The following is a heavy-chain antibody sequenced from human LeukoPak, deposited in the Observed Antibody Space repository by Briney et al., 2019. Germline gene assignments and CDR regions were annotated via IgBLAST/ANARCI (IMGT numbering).Heavy chain of an antibody. J-gene: IGHJ6*03. Sequence: ASVKVSCKASGYTFTSYGISWVRQAPGQGLEWMGWISAYNGNTNYAQKLQGRVTMTTDTSTSTAYMELRSLRSDDTAVYYCAREFDFWSGRYYYMDVWGKGTTVTVSS. CDR1: GYTFTSYG. CDR3: AREFDFWSGRYYYMDV. V-gene: IGHV1-18*01. D-gene: IGHD3-3*01. CDR2: ISAYNGNT.